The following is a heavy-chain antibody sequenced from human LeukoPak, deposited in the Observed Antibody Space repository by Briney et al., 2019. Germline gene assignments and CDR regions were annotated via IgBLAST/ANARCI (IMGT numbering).Heavy chain of an antibody. CDR3: AKDLGRDLLSRQLVFVY. V-gene: IGHV4-59*01. D-gene: IGHD6-13*01. CDR2: IYYSGST. J-gene: IGHJ4*02. Sequence: SETLSLTCTVSGGSINSYYWSWIRQPPGKGLEWIGYIYYSGSTDYSPSLKSRVTMSVDTSKNQFSLKLSSVTAADTAVYYCAKDLGRDLLSRQLVFVYWGQGTLVTVSS. CDR1: GGSINSYY.